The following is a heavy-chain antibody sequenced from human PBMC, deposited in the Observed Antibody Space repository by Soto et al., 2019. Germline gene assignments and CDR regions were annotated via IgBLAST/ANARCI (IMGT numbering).Heavy chain of an antibody. CDR1: GGTFSSYA. V-gene: IGHV1-69*01. J-gene: IGHJ6*02. D-gene: IGHD2-2*01. CDR2: IIPISGTA. CDR3: ARSQGSSTSLESYYNYYYGMDV. Sequence: QVQLVQSGAEVKKPGSSVKVSCKASGGTFSSYAISWVRQAPGQGLEWMGGIIPISGTANYAQKFQGRVTITADESTSTAYMELSSLRSEDTAVYYCARSQGSSTSLESYYNYYYGMDVWGQGTTVTVSS.